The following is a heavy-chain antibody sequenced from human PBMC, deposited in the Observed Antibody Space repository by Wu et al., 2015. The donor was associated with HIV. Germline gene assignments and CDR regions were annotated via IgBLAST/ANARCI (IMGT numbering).Heavy chain of an antibody. D-gene: IGHD3-10*01. CDR2: INPKSGGT. V-gene: IGHV1-2*02. CDR3: ALVRAVKSGSWFDP. J-gene: IGHJ5*02. CDR1: GYTFTDYY. Sequence: QVQLVQSGADVKKPGASMKVSCKASGYTFTDYYIHWVRQAPGQGLEWMAWINPKSGGTNYAQKFQGRVTMTRDTSISTASMELSSLRSEDTAIYYCALVRAVKSGSWFDPWGQGSLVTVSS.